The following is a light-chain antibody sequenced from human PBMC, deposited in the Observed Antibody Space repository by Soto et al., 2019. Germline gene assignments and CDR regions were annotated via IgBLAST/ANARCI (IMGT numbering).Light chain of an antibody. Sequence: DIQMTQSPSTLSASVGDRVTITCRASQSINSWLAWHQQKPGKAPKLLIYKASSLESGVPSRFSGSGSGTEFTLTISRLQPDDFATYYCRQYNSYPWTFGQGTKVEIK. J-gene: IGKJ1*01. CDR1: QSINSW. CDR3: RQYNSYPWT. CDR2: KAS. V-gene: IGKV1-5*03.